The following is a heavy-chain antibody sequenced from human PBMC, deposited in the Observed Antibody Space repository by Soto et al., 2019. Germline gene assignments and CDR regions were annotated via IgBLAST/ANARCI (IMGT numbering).Heavy chain of an antibody. CDR2: MYFSGFYSGST. V-gene: IGHV4-39*01. CDR3: ARGFDILTFACCLVY. J-gene: IGHJ4*02. CDR1: GGSMSSSSYY. D-gene: IGHD3-9*01. Sequence: SETLSLTCTVSGGSMSSSSYYWGWIRQPPGKGLEWIANMYFSGFYSGSTSYNPSLKSRVTISVDTSKNQFSLQVSSVTAADTAVYYCARGFDILTFACCLVYWYQGTLVTVSS.